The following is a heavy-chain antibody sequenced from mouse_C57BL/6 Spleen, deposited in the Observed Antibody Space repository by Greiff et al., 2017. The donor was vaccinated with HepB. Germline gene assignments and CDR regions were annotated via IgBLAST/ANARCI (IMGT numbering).Heavy chain of an antibody. V-gene: IGHV1-82*01. Sequence: VVEPGASVKISCKASGYAFSSSWMNWVKQRPGKGLEWIGRIYPGDGDTNYNGKFKGKATLTADKSSSTAYMQLSSLTSEDSAVYFCARGAVVAPYAMDYWGQGTSVTVSS. CDR2: IYPGDGDT. CDR3: ARGAVVAPYAMDY. D-gene: IGHD1-1*01. J-gene: IGHJ4*01. CDR1: GYAFSSSW.